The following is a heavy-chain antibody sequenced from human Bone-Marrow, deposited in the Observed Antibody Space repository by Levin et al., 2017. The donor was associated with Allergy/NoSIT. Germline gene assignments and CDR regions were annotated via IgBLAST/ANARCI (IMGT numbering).Heavy chain of an antibody. V-gene: IGHV3-48*02. CDR1: GFTFRHYT. D-gene: IGHD3-22*01. J-gene: IGHJ4*02. Sequence: HLGGLRLSCAASGFTFRHYTMNWVRQAPGKGLEWVSCITSSGDGTYYADSVKGRFTISRDNAKNSLYLQLNRLRDEDTAMYYCARDPARGYYDSSGYSGDHWGQGTLVTVSS. CDR2: ITSSGDGT. CDR3: ARDPARGYYDSSGYSGDH.